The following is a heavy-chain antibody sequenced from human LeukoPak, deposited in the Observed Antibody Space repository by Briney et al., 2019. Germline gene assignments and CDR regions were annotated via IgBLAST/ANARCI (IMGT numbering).Heavy chain of an antibody. CDR1: GGTFSSYA. J-gene: IGHJ3*02. CDR2: SIPIFGTA. V-gene: IGHV1-69*13. D-gene: IGHD3-22*01. CDR3: ARDWNSSGYYPVHAFDI. Sequence: GVSVKVSCKASGGTFSSYAISWVRQAPGQGLEWMGSSIPIFGTANYAQKFQGSVTITADESTSTAYMELSSLRSEDTAVYYCARDWNSSGYYPVHAFDIWGQGTMVTVSS.